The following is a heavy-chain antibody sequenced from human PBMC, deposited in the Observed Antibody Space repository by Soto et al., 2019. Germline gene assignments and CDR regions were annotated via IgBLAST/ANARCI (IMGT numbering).Heavy chain of an antibody. J-gene: IGHJ3*02. CDR3: AREAAGCYYDSSGSYPAAFEN. V-gene: IGHV3-33*01. CDR2: IWYDGSNK. CDR1: GFTFSSYG. Sequence: PGGSLRLSCAASGFTFSSYGMHWVRQAPGKGLEWVAVIWYDGSNKYYADSVKGRFTISRDNSKNTLYLQMNSLRAEDTAVYYCAREAAGCYYDSSGSYPAAFENWGQGPMV. D-gene: IGHD3-22*01.